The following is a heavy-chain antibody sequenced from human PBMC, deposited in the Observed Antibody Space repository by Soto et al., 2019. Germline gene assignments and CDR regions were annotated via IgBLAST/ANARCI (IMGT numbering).Heavy chain of an antibody. CDR3: ARDPPATVVTPVDY. CDR2: ISSSGSTI. D-gene: IGHD4-17*01. Sequence: RGSLRLSCAASGFTFIDYYIIFIRHSPFKWLEWVSYISSSGSTIYYADSVKGRFTISRDNAKNSLYLQMNSLRAEDTAVYYCARDPPATVVTPVDYWGQGTLVTVSS. J-gene: IGHJ4*02. CDR1: GFTFIDYY. V-gene: IGHV3-11*01.